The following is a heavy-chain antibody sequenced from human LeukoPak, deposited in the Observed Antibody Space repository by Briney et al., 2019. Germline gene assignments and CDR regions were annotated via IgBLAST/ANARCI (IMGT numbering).Heavy chain of an antibody. D-gene: IGHD3-10*01. Sequence: GGSLRLSCAASGFTFSSYAMHWARQAPGKGLEWVAVISYDGSNKYHADSVKGRFTISRDNSKNTLYLQMNSLRAEDTAVYYCARARFPQWYFDLWGRGTLVTVSS. CDR2: ISYDGSNK. CDR1: GFTFSSYA. CDR3: ARARFPQWYFDL. V-gene: IGHV3-30*04. J-gene: IGHJ2*01.